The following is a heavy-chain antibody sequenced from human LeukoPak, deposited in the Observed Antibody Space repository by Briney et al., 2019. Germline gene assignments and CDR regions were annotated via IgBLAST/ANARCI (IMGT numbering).Heavy chain of an antibody. V-gene: IGHV4-59*01. D-gene: IGHD3-3*01. J-gene: IGHJ6*02. Sequence: SETLSLTCTVSGGSISSYYWSWIRQPPGKGLEWIGYIYYSGSTNYNPSLKSRVTISVDTSKNQFSLKLSSVTAADTAVYYCARGPLQWLLLNGMDVWGQGTTVTVSS. CDR3: ARGPLQWLLLNGMDV. CDR2: IYYSGST. CDR1: GGSISSYY.